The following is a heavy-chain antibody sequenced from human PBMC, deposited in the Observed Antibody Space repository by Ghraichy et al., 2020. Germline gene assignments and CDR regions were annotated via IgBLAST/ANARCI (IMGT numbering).Heavy chain of an antibody. Sequence: GESLNISCAASGFTFSSYSMNWVRQAPGKGLEWVSSISSSSSYIYYADSVKGRFTISRDNAKNSLYLQMNSLRAEDTAVYYCARDLYGDYGILDYWGQGTLVTVSS. CDR1: GFTFSSYS. D-gene: IGHD4-17*01. V-gene: IGHV3-21*01. CDR2: ISSSSSYI. J-gene: IGHJ4*02. CDR3: ARDLYGDYGILDY.